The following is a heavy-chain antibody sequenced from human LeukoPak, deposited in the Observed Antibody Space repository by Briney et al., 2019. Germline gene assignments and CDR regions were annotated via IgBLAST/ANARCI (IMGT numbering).Heavy chain of an antibody. CDR1: GFTFSSYA. J-gene: IGHJ4*02. CDR3: AKSRRQVGATPGYFDY. Sequence: PGRSLRLSCAASGFTFSSYAMHWVRQAPGKGLEWVAVISYDGSNKYYADSVKGRFTISRDNSKNTLYLQMNSLRAEDTAVYYCAKSRRQVGATPGYFDYWGQGTLVTVSS. D-gene: IGHD1-26*01. V-gene: IGHV3-30-3*02. CDR2: ISYDGSNK.